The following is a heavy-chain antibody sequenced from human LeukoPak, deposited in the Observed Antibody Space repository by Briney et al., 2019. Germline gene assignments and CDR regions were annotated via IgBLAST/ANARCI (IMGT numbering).Heavy chain of an antibody. CDR3: ARGRRTHRYFQH. J-gene: IGHJ1*01. D-gene: IGHD1-14*01. V-gene: IGHV4-61*02. CDR1: GGSISSGSYY. CDR2: IYTSGST. Sequence: PSETLSLTCTVSGGSISSGSYYWSWIRQPAGKGLEWIGRIYTSGSTNYNPSLKSRVTISVDTSKNQFSLKLSSVTAADTAVYYCARGRRTHRYFQHWGQGTLVTVSS.